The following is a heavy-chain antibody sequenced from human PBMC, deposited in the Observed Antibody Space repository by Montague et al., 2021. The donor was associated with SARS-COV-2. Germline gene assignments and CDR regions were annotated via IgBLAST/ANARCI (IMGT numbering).Heavy chain of an antibody. CDR2: ISSSGSTI. D-gene: IGHD3-22*01. J-gene: IGHJ3*02. CDR1: GFTFSGYE. CDR3: ARGRITMIVVVPHNAFDI. Sequence: SLRLSCAASGFTFSGYEMNWVRQTPGKGLEWVSYISSSGSTIYYADSVKGRFTISRDNAKNSLYLQMNSLRAEDTAVYYCARGRITMIVVVPHNAFDIWGQGTTVTVSS. V-gene: IGHV3-48*03.